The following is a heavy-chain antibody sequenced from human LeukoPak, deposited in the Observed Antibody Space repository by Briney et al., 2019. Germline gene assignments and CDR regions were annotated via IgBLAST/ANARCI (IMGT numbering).Heavy chain of an antibody. D-gene: IGHD3-3*01. J-gene: IGHJ5*02. Sequence: GASVKVSCKASGGTFSSYAISWVRQAPGQGLEWMGGIIPIFGTANYAQKFQGRVTITADESTSTAYMELSSLRSEDTAVYYCARDRPNHDFWSGYGMRNWFDPWGQGTLVTVSS. V-gene: IGHV1-69*13. CDR1: GGTFSSYA. CDR3: ARDRPNHDFWSGYGMRNWFDP. CDR2: IIPIFGTA.